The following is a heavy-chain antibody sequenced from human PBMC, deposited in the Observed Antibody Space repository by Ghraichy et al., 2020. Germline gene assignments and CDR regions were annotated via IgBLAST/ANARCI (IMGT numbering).Heavy chain of an antibody. V-gene: IGHV4-59*08. J-gene: IGHJ4*02. D-gene: IGHD3-22*01. CDR2: IYYSGST. CDR3: ASYDSSGLFDY. Sequence: SETLSLTCTVSGGSISSYYWSWIRQPPGKGLEWIGYIYYSGSTNYNPSLKSRVTMSLDTSKNHFSLKLSPVTAADTAVYYCASYDSSGLFDYWGQGTLVTVSS. CDR1: GGSISSYY.